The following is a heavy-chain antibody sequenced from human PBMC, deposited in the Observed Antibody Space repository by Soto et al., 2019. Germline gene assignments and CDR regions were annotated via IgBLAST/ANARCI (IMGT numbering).Heavy chain of an antibody. D-gene: IGHD6-13*01. Sequence: PSETLSLTCAVYGGSFSGYYWSWIRQPPGKGLEWIGEINHSGSTNYNPSLKSRVTTSVDTSKNQFSLKLSSVTAADTAVYYCAREGLEQHLDYWGQGTLVTVSS. V-gene: IGHV4-34*01. CDR2: INHSGST. J-gene: IGHJ4*02. CDR1: GGSFSGYY. CDR3: AREGLEQHLDY.